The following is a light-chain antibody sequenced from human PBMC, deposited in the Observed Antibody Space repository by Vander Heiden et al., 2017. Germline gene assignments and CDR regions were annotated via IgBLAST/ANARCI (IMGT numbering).Light chain of an antibody. CDR1: QSVSNY. Sequence: EIVLTQSPATLSLSPGERATLSCRASQSVSNYLAWYQQKPGQPPRLLIYDTSNRATGIPDRFSGSGSGTGFTLTISSLDPEDFAVYYCQDHSNWVFTFGPGTKVDIK. J-gene: IGKJ3*01. V-gene: IGKV3-11*01. CDR2: DTS. CDR3: QDHSNWVFT.